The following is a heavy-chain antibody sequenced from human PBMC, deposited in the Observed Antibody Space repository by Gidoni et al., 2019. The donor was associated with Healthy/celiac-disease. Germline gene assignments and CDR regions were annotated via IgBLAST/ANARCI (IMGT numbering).Heavy chain of an antibody. CDR3: ARETYGDHNWFDP. V-gene: IGHV3-21*01. J-gene: IGHJ5*02. D-gene: IGHD4-17*01. CDR2: ISSSSSYI. CDR1: GFPFSSYS. Sequence: EVQLVESGGGLVKPGGSLRLSCAASGFPFSSYSMNWVRQAPGKGLEWVSSISSSSSYIYYADSVKGRFTISRDNAKNSLYLQMNSLRAEDTAVYYCARETYGDHNWFDPWGQGTLVTVSS.